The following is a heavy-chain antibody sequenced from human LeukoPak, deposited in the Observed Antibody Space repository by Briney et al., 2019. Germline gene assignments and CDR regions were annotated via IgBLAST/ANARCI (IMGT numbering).Heavy chain of an antibody. CDR2: ISYDGSNK. CDR3: ANSKWFLDY. D-gene: IGHD3-22*01. J-gene: IGHJ4*02. V-gene: IGHV3-30*18. Sequence: GGSLRLSCAASGFTFSSYGMHWVRQAPGKGLEWVAVISYDGSNKYYADSVKGRFTISRDNSKNTLYLQMNSLRAEDTAVYYCANSKWFLDYWGQGTLVTVSS. CDR1: GFTFSSYG.